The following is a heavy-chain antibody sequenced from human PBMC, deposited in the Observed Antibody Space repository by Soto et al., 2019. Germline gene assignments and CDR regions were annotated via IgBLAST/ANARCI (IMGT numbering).Heavy chain of an antibody. V-gene: IGHV4-59*08. J-gene: IGHJ6*04. CDR3: GGFFWGGYYVVFDL. CDR2: IYYSGST. CDR1: GGSISSYY. D-gene: IGHD3-3*01. Sequence: SETLSLTCTVSGGSISSYYWSWIRQPPGKGLEWIGYIYYSGSTNYNPSLKSRVTISVDTSKNQYSLKLSSVTAADTAVYYCGGFFWGGYYVVFDLGGKGKRVTFSS.